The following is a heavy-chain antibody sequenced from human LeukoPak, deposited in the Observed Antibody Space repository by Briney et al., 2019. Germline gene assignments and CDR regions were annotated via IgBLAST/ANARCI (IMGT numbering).Heavy chain of an antibody. CDR1: GFSFSTYA. J-gene: IGHJ6*03. V-gene: IGHV3-30*04. CDR2: ISYDETNK. CDR3: ARDGRGSGRFYYYYYYMDV. Sequence: GGSLRLSCAASGFSFSTYAMHWVRQAPGKGLEWVAVISYDETNKYYADSVKGRFTISRDNAKNSLYLQMNSLRAEDTAVYYCARDGRGSGRFYYYYYYMDVWGKGTTVTVSS. D-gene: IGHD3-16*01.